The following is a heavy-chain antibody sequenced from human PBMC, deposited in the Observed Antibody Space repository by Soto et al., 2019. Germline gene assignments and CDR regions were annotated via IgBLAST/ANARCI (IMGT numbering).Heavy chain of an antibody. CDR3: ARGNVLHYGMDV. V-gene: IGHV1-8*01. J-gene: IGHJ6*02. CDR2: MNPNSGNT. D-gene: IGHD3-10*01. Sequence: ASVKVSCKASGYTFTSYDINWVRQATGQGLEWMGWMNPNSGNTGYAQKFQGRVTMTRNTSISTAYMELSSLRSEDTAVYYCARGNVLHYGMDVWGQGTTVTVSS. CDR1: GYTFTSYD.